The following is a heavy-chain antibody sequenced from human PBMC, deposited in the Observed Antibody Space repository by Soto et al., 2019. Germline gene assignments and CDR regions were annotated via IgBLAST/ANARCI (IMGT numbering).Heavy chain of an antibody. CDR3: ARDRVYYYDNSGYYNFDY. D-gene: IGHD3-22*01. CDR2: VSYDGSKQ. CDR1: GFTFSNYA. J-gene: IGHJ4*02. Sequence: QVQLVESGGGVVQPGRSLRVSCAASGFTFSNYAMHWVRQAPGKGLEWVAVVSYDGSKQFYADSVEGRFTISRDSSKSTLYLHMDYLRDEDTAVYYCARDRVYYYDNSGYYNFDYWGQGTLVTVSS. V-gene: IGHV3-30-3*01.